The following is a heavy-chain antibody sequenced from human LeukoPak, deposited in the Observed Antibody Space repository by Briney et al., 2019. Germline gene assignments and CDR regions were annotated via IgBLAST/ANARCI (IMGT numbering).Heavy chain of an antibody. V-gene: IGHV3-9*01. CDR3: AKDQSSYYGYLDY. Sequence: GGSLRLSCAASGFTFDDYAMPWVRQAPGKGLEWVSGISWNSGSIGYADSVKGRFTISRDNAKNSLYLQMNSLRAEDTALYYCAKDQSSYYGYLDYWGQGTLVTVSS. CDR2: ISWNSGSI. J-gene: IGHJ4*02. CDR1: GFTFDDYA. D-gene: IGHD3-16*01.